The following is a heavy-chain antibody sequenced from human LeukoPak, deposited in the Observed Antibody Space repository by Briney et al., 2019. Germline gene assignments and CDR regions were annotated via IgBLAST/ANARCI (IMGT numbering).Heavy chain of an antibody. V-gene: IGHV4-4*02. CDR1: GDSVTSSNW. J-gene: IGHJ4*02. CDR3: TRGAGWLIDY. CDR2: IYHSGAT. D-gene: IGHD3-16*01. Sequence: SETLSLTCAVSGDSVTSSNWWSWVRQPPGKGLEWIGEIYHSGATNYNPSLKSRVTISLDKSKDQLSLKLTSVTAADTAVYYCTRGAGWLIDYWGQEILVTVSS.